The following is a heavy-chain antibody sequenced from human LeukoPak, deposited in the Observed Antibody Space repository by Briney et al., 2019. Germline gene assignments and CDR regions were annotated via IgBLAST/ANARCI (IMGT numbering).Heavy chain of an antibody. CDR3: AKGTYSSVWYAVHY. CDR1: GFTFSSYA. D-gene: IGHD6-19*01. V-gene: IGHV3-23*01. Sequence: PPGGSLRLSCAAYGFTFSSYAMSWVRQARGKGVEWDSAISGRGGSTYYADCGKGRFTIYRDNSKNTLYLQMNSLRAEDTAVYYCAKGTYSSVWYAVHYWGQGTLVTVSS. CDR2: ISGRGGST. J-gene: IGHJ4*02.